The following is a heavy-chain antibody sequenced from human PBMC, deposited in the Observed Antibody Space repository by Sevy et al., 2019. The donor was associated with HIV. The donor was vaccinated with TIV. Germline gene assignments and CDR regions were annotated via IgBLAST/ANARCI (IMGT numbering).Heavy chain of an antibody. V-gene: IGHV1-8*01. Sequence: ASVKVSCRTSGYTFTTYDINWVRQATGQGLEWMGWMNPSRGNTGSAQKFQGRLTMTRDTSTSTAYMELSSSESPDTAGYYCARRRGFGELLGLGYWGQGTLVTVSS. CDR3: ARRRGFGELLGLGY. CDR1: GYTFTTYD. J-gene: IGHJ4*02. D-gene: IGHD3-10*01. CDR2: MNPSRGNT.